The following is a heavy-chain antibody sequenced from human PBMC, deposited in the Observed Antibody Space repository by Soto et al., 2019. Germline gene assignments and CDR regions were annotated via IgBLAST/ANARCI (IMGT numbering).Heavy chain of an antibody. J-gene: IGHJ5*02. V-gene: IGHV1-46*01. CDR1: GYTFTSYY. Sequence: GASVKVSCKASGYTFTSYYMHWVRQAPGQGLEWMGIINPSGGSTSYAQKFQGRVTMTRDTSTSTVYMELSSLRSEDTAVYYCARDAVRGALTRWFDPWGQGTPVTVSS. D-gene: IGHD3-10*01. CDR3: ARDAVRGALTRWFDP. CDR2: INPSGGST.